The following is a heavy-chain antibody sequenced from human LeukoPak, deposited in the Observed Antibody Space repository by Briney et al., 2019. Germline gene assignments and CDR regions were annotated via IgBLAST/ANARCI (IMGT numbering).Heavy chain of an antibody. CDR1: GFTFSSYA. CDR3: AKDVRVGGGGMDV. V-gene: IGHV3-23*01. D-gene: IGHD1-26*01. J-gene: IGHJ6*02. CDR2: ISAIGGNT. Sequence: GGSLGLSCAASGFTFSSYAMTWVRQAPGKGLEWVSLISAIGGNTYYADSVKGRFTISRDNSKNTLSLQMNSLRAEDTAVYYCAKDVRVGGGGMDVWGQGTPVTVSS.